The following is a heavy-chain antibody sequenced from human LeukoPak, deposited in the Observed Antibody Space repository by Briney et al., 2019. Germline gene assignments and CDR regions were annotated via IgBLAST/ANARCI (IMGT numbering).Heavy chain of an antibody. V-gene: IGHV4-59*08. D-gene: IGHD3-22*01. J-gene: IGHJ4*02. CDR3: ARRGDDTSGYYPF. Sequence: SETLSLTCSVSGGSFSNYYWSWIRQPPGKGLEWVGFIYYSGTTDYNPSLKSRVTISVDTSKNQFSLKLRSVTAADTAVYYCARRGDDTSGYYPFWGQGTLVTVSA. CDR1: GGSFSNYY. CDR2: IYYSGTT.